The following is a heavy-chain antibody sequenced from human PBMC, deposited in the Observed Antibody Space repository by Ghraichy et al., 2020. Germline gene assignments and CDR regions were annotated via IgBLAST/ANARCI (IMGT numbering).Heavy chain of an antibody. J-gene: IGHJ3*02. CDR1: GGSISSYY. V-gene: IGHV4-59*01. Sequence: SETLSLTCTVSGGSISSYYWSWIRQPPGKGLEWIGYIYYSGSTNYNPSLKSRVTISVDTSKNQFSLKLSSVTAADTAVYYCARDTGYSSSWYEEISAFDIWGQGTMVTVSS. D-gene: IGHD6-13*01. CDR2: IYYSGST. CDR3: ARDTGYSSSWYEEISAFDI.